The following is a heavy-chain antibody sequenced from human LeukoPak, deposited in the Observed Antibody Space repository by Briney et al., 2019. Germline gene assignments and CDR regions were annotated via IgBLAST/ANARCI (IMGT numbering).Heavy chain of an antibody. CDR3: AKSQDRWLMNYFDY. CDR1: GFTFSSYA. D-gene: IGHD5-18*01. V-gene: IGHV3-23*01. J-gene: IGHJ4*02. Sequence: GGSLRLSCAASGFTFSSYAMSWVRQAPGKGLEWVSAISGSGGSTYYADSVKGRFTISRDSSKNTLYLQMNSLRAEDTAVYYCAKSQDRWLMNYFDYWGQGTLVTVSS. CDR2: ISGSGGST.